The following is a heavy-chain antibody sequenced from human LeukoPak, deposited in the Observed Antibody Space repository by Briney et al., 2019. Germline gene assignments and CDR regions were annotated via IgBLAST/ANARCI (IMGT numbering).Heavy chain of an antibody. V-gene: IGHV4-59*01. D-gene: IGHD6-13*01. CDR1: GGSISTYY. Sequence: PSETLSLTCTVSGGSISTYYWSWIRQPPGKGLEWIGYIYYRGTTDYNPSLKSRVIITLDTSKNQFSLKLNSVTAADTAVYYCARGTGGAAAADFDPWGQGTLVTVSS. J-gene: IGHJ5*02. CDR2: IYYRGTT. CDR3: ARGTGGAAAADFDP.